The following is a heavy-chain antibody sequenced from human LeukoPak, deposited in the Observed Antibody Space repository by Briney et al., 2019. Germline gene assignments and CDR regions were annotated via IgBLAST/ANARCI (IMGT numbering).Heavy chain of an antibody. J-gene: IGHJ3*02. D-gene: IGHD1-26*01. CDR1: GGSFSGYY. CDR3: EATAVPSGAFDI. V-gene: IGHV4-34*01. CDR2: INHSGST. Sequence: PSETLSLTCAVYGGSFSGYYWSWIRQPPGKGLEWIGEINHSGSTNYNPSLKSRVTISVDTSKNQFSLKLSSVTAADTAVYYCEATAVPSGAFDIWGQGTMVTVSS.